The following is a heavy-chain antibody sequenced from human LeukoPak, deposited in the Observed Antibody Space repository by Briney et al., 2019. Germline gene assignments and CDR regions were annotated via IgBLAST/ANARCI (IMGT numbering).Heavy chain of an antibody. J-gene: IGHJ4*02. Sequence: PGGSLRLSCAASGFTFTNYARSWVRQTPGKGLEWVSGISGNTGSTHYADSVKGRFTISRDDSKNTLYLQMNSLRAENTAVYYCAKAYNSGWYYFDYWGQGTLVTVSS. V-gene: IGHV3-23*01. CDR2: ISGNTGST. CDR1: GFTFTNYA. CDR3: AKAYNSGWYYFDY. D-gene: IGHD6-19*01.